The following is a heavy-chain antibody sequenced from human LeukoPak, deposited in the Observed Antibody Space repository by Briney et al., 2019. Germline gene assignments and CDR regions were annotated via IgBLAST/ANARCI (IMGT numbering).Heavy chain of an antibody. Sequence: GASVKVSCKASGYTFIAYYMHWVRQAPGQGPEWMGWINPNSGDTKYAQKFQGRVTMTRDTSISTAYMELTRLRSDDTAVYYCARAGPYYYGSGSYYKVSYYYYYMDVWGKGTTVTVSS. D-gene: IGHD3-10*01. CDR2: INPNSGDT. CDR1: GYTFIAYY. J-gene: IGHJ6*03. V-gene: IGHV1-2*02. CDR3: ARAGPYYYGSGSYYKVSYYYYYMDV.